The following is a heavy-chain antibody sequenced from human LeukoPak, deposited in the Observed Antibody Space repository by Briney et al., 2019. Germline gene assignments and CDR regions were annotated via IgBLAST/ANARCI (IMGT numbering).Heavy chain of an antibody. Sequence: ASVKVSCKASGYTFTSYYMHWVRQAPGQGLEWMGIINPSGGSTSYAQKFQGRVTLTRDMSTSTVYMELSSLRSEDTAVYYCARDYSSSQDFDYWGQGTLVTVSS. V-gene: IGHV1-46*01. D-gene: IGHD6-6*01. CDR1: GYTFTSYY. CDR2: INPSGGST. J-gene: IGHJ4*02. CDR3: ARDYSSSQDFDY.